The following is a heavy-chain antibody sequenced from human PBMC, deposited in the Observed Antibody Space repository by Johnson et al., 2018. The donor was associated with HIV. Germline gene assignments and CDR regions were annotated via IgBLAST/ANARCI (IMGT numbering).Heavy chain of an antibody. CDR2: ISPSGGTL. J-gene: IGHJ3*02. CDR1: GFSFIDYF. D-gene: IGHD7-27*01. CDR3: AQSTRGNWGSCFDI. Sequence: QVHLVESGGGLVKPGGSLRLSCAASGFSFIDYFLTWFRQAPGKGLVWVSYISPSGGTLFHADPVKGRFTISRDYAKNSLYLQMNSLRAEDTAVYYCAQSTRGNWGSCFDIWGQGTMVTVSS. V-gene: IGHV3-11*04.